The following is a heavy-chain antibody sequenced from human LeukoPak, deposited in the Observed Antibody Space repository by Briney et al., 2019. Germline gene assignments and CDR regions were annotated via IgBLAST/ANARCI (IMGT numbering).Heavy chain of an antibody. V-gene: IGHV3-23*01. CDR3: AKRVVVPTVTYYFDY. CDR2: ITDSGGRT. CDR1: GFTFGTYA. Sequence: GGSLRLSCAASGFTFGTYAMSWVRQAPGKGLEWVSAITDSGGRTYYADSVKGQFTISRDNSKNTLYLQMNSLRAEDAAVYYCAKRVVVPTVTYYFDYWGQGTLVTVSS. J-gene: IGHJ4*02. D-gene: IGHD2-2*01.